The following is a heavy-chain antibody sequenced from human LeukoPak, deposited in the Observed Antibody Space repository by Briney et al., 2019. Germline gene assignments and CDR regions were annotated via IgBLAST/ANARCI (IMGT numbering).Heavy chain of an antibody. D-gene: IGHD3-16*01. CDR1: GFTFRSYD. CDR2: ISGSGEST. V-gene: IGHV3-23*01. CDR3: AKAIALLISGNAFDI. J-gene: IGHJ3*02. Sequence: GGSLRLSCAVSGFTFRSYDMSWVRQAPGKGLEWVSGISGSGESTYYANSVKGRFTISRDTSKNTLYLQMNSLRAEDTAVYYCAKAIALLISGNAFDIWGQGAMVTVSS.